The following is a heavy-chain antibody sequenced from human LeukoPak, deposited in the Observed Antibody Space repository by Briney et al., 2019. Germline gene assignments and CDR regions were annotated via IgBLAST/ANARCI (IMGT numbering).Heavy chain of an antibody. CDR1: GFTFSTYS. D-gene: IGHD6-19*01. V-gene: IGHV3-23*01. Sequence: GQCRRPAWAAAGFTFSTYSMSWVSRLQKKGLEWDSSMYPKGGSTFYADSVKGRFTISRDNSKNTLYLQMSSLRTEDTAIYYCTKDVVPDSGWDLDYWGQGTLVTVSS. J-gene: IGHJ4*02. CDR2: MYPKGGST. CDR3: TKDVVPDSGWDLDY.